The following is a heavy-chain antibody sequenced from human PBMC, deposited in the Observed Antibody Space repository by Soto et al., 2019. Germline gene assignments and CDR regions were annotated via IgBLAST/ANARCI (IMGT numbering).Heavy chain of an antibody. D-gene: IGHD6-25*01. CDR1: GFTFVSHA. V-gene: IGHV3-23*01. CDR2: ISGSGYST. Sequence: WGSLRLSCAAAGFTFVSHAMICVRHSPLKWLEWVSAISGSGYSTYYGDSVKGRFTISRDNSKNTLYLQMNSLRAEDTAVYYCARSSTTSAGYRDYYYYGMDVWGQGTTVTVSS. CDR3: ARSSTTSAGYRDYYYYGMDV. J-gene: IGHJ6*02.